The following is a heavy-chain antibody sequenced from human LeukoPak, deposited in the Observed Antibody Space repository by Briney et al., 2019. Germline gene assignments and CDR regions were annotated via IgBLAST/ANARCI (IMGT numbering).Heavy chain of an antibody. Sequence: GGSLRLSCAASGFTFSTYGMSWVRQAPGKGLEWVSVISGSGAITFYADSVKGRVTISRDNSKSTMYLQMSSLRVEDTAVYYCAKGSKTVLFTRDHYMDVWGKGTTVTISS. V-gene: IGHV3-23*01. CDR1: GFTFSTYG. CDR2: ISGSGAIT. D-gene: IGHD2/OR15-2a*01. J-gene: IGHJ6*03. CDR3: AKGSKTVLFTRDHYMDV.